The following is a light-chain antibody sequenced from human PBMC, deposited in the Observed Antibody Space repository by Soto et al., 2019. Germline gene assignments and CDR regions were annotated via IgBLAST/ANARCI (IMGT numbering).Light chain of an antibody. CDR2: AAS. CDR3: LQGYTTPPLT. V-gene: IGKV1-39*01. CDR1: QSISNY. J-gene: IGKJ4*01. Sequence: DIQMTQSPSSLSACVGDRVTITCRASQSISNYLSWYQHKPGIAPKLLIYAASTLQSGVPSRFSGSGSGTDFTLTISSLRFEDFATYYCLQGYTTPPLTFGGGTKVEIK.